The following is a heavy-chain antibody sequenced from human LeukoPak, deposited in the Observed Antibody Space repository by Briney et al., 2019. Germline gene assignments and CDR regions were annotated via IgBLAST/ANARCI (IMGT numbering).Heavy chain of an antibody. V-gene: IGHV3-73*01. CDR2: IRSNANSYAT. J-gene: IGHJ4*02. CDR1: GFTFSGST. Sequence: GGSLRLSCAASGFTFSGSTMHWVRQASGKGLEWVGRIRSNANSYATVYAASVKGRVTISRDDSKKAGDVQMKRVKTEDTEVYYCSGRPDRGMATLDYWGQGTLVTVSS. D-gene: IGHD5-24*01. CDR3: SGRPDRGMATLDY.